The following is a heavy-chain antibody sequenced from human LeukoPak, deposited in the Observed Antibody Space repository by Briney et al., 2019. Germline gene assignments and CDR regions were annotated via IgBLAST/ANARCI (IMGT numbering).Heavy chain of an antibody. J-gene: IGHJ4*02. Sequence: GGTLRLSCAASGFTFSNYAMNWVRQAPGEGLEWVSTISGSSANTFYADSVKGRFTISRDNSKNTLYLQTNSLRAEDTAVYYCAKSGRGGIGIIDYWGQGTLVTVSS. CDR2: ISGSSANT. CDR3: AKSGRGGIGIIDY. D-gene: IGHD1-1*01. CDR1: GFTFSNYA. V-gene: IGHV3-23*01.